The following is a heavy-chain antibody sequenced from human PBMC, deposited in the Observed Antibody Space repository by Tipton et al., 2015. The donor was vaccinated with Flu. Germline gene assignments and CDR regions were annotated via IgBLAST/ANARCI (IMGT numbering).Heavy chain of an antibody. J-gene: IGHJ4*02. D-gene: IGHD3-22*01. Sequence: QLVQSGAEVKKPGASVKVSCKASGYTFTSYDINWVRQATGQGLEWMGWINPNSGGTNYAQKFQGRVTMTRDTSISTAYMGLSRLRSDDTAVYYCARVYYYDSSGYYRPTYFDYWGQGTLVTVSS. CDR1: GYTFTSYD. CDR2: INPNSGGT. V-gene: IGHV1-2*02. CDR3: ARVYYYDSSGYYRPTYFDY.